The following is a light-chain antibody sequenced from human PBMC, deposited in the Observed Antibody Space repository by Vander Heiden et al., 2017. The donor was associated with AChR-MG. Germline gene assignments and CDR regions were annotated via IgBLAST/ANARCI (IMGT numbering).Light chain of an antibody. V-gene: IGKV1-39*01. CDR3: QQSDGTGRT. CDR2: GAS. Sequence: DIQMTQSPSSLSASIGDRVTITCRASQSISTYLNWYQQKPGKAPKVLIYGASSLQSGVPSRFSGSGSGTDFILTISRLQPEDFATYYCQQSDGTGRTFGPGTKVEVK. J-gene: IGKJ1*01. CDR1: QSISTY.